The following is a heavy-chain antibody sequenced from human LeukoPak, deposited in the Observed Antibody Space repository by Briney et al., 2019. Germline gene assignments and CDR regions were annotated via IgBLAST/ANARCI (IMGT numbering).Heavy chain of an antibody. Sequence: SETLSLTCAVSGGSISSSIYYWGWIRQPPGKGLEWIGSIYYSGSTYYYPSLKSRLTLLLDTSKNQFSLKLSSVPAADTAVYYCAREIAVAALAWGQGTLVTVSS. D-gene: IGHD6-19*01. CDR2: IYYSGST. V-gene: IGHV4-39*07. CDR3: AREIAVAALA. J-gene: IGHJ5*02. CDR1: GGSISSSIYY.